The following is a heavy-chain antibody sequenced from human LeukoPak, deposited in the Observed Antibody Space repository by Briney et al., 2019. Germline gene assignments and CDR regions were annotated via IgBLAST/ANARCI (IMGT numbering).Heavy chain of an antibody. D-gene: IGHD5-18*01. CDR3: ARDKGHSYGRYFDF. V-gene: IGHV4-59*01. CDR1: GGSISTYH. J-gene: IGHJ4*02. CDR2: MQDTGNN. Sequence: SETLPLTCTVSGGSISTYHWNWIRKSPGKGLEWIGFMQDTGNNNYNPSLRSRVTMFTVTSKNQFSLELSSVTAADTAVYYCARDKGHSYGRYFDFWGQGISVTVSS.